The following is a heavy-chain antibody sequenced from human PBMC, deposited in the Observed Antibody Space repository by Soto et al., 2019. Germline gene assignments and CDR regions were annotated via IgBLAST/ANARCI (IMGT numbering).Heavy chain of an antibody. J-gene: IGHJ4*02. D-gene: IGHD2-21*01. CDR3: ERGDFDY. CDR2: IYTSGST. V-gene: IGHV4-4*07. Sequence: LETLCLTCTVAGGSSSSYYWSWIRQPAGKGLEWIGRIYTSGSTNYNPSLKSRVTMSVDTSKNQFSLKLSSVTAADTAVYYCERGDFDYWGQGTLVTVSS. CDR1: GGSSSSYY.